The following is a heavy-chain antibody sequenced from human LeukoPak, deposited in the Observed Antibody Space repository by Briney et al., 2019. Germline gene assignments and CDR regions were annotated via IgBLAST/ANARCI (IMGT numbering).Heavy chain of an antibody. CDR3: AREHNSGYSSLGP. D-gene: IGHD3-22*01. CDR2: INPDSGGT. J-gene: IGHJ5*02. Sequence: ASVKVSCKPSGYTFTGYYIHWVRQAPGQGLEWMGWINPDSGGTSYAQRFQGWVTMTRDTPISTAYVELTRLTSDDTAVYYCAREHNSGYSSLGPWGQGTLVIVSS. V-gene: IGHV1-2*04. CDR1: GYTFTGYY.